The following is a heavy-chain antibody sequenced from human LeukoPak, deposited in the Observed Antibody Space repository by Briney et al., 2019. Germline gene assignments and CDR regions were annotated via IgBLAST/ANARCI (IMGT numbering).Heavy chain of an antibody. V-gene: IGHV3-23*01. Sequence: GGSLRLSCAASGFTFSSYAMSWVRQAPGKGLEWVSAISGSGGSTYYADSVKGRFTISRDNSKNTLYLQMNSLRAEGTAVYYCAKGPRVLEWFSTFDYWGQGTLVTVSS. J-gene: IGHJ4*02. CDR2: ISGSGGST. CDR1: GFTFSSYA. D-gene: IGHD3-3*01. CDR3: AKGPRVLEWFSTFDY.